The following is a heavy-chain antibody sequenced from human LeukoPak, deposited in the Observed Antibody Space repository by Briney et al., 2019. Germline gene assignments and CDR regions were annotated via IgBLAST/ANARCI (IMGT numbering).Heavy chain of an antibody. CDR2: IYYSGST. CDR1: GGSISSSSYY. D-gene: IGHD1-26*01. Sequence: PSETLSLTCTVSGGSISSSSYYWGWIRQPPGKGLEWIGSIYYSGSTYYNPSLKSRVTISVDTSKNQFSLKLSSVTAADTAVYYCARADWELLYFQHWGQGTLVTVSS. J-gene: IGHJ1*01. V-gene: IGHV4-39*07. CDR3: ARADWELLYFQH.